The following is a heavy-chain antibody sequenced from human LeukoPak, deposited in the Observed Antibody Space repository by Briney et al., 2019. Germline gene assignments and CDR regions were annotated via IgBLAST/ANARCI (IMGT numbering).Heavy chain of an antibody. Sequence: ASVRVSCKASGYDFTSVGITWVRQAPGQGLEWMGWISPYNGNTRYVQKLQGRVTMTTDTSTSTAYMELRSLRFDDTAVYYCVRSAYEILTGYYRYWGQGTLVTVSS. D-gene: IGHD3-9*01. CDR1: GYDFTSVG. J-gene: IGHJ4*02. CDR3: VRSAYEILTGYYRY. CDR2: ISPYNGNT. V-gene: IGHV1-18*01.